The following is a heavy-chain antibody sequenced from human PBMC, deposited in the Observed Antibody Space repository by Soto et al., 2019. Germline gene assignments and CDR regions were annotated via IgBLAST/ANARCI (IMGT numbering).Heavy chain of an antibody. CDR2: ISTYNGNT. CDR3: ARGSGVVIISRCMDV. Sequence: GASGNVSGKASGYTITSYGSSWLRQAPGQGLEWRGWISTYNGNTNYAQKLQGRVTMTTDTSTSTAYMELRSLRSDDTAVYYCARGSGVVIISRCMDVLGQGTTVTVSS. V-gene: IGHV1-18*04. D-gene: IGHD3-3*01. CDR1: GYTITSYG. J-gene: IGHJ6*02.